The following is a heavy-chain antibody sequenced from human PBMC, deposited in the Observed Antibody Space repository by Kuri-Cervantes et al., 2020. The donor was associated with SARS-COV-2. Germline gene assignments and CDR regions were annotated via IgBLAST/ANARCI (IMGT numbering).Heavy chain of an antibody. V-gene: IGHV4-59*12. J-gene: IGHJ4*02. CDR3: ARADFWSGYYWDY. Sequence: GSLRLSCTVSGDSISSYYWTWIRQPPGKGLEWIGYIYYSGSTYYNPSLKSRVTISVDTSKNQFSLKLSSVTAADTAVYYCARADFWSGYYWDYWGQGTLVTVSS. CDR2: IYYSGST. CDR1: GDSISSYY. D-gene: IGHD3-3*01.